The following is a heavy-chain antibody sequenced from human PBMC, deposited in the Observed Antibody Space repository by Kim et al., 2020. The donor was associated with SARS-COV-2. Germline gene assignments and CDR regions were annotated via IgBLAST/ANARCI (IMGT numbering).Heavy chain of an antibody. CDR2: IGGSGGST. CDR3: AKCGSRWRLNN. V-gene: IGHV3-23*01. CDR1: GFTVNSYD. Sequence: GGSLRLSCAASGFTVNSYDMSWVRQAPGKGLEWVSSIGGSGGSTYEDSVKGRFTISRDNSKNTMYLQIDSLRAEDTAVYYCAKCGSRWRLNNWGQGTLVT. J-gene: IGHJ4*02. D-gene: IGHD2-21*01.